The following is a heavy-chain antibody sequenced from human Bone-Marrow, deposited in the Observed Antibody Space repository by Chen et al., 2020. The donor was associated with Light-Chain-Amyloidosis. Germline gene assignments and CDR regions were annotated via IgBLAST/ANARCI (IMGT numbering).Heavy chain of an antibody. CDR3: VKDIEQYQLLFGLGY. Sequence: EVQLVESGGVVVQPGGSLRLSCAASGFTFDDFTMHWVHQVPGKGLEWVSLISWDGRSTYYADSVKGRFTISRDNSKNSLYLQMNSLRTEDTALYYCVKDIEQYQLLFGLGYWGQGTMVTVSS. CDR1: GFTFDDFT. V-gene: IGHV3-43*01. CDR2: ISWDGRST. J-gene: IGHJ4*02. D-gene: IGHD2-2*01.